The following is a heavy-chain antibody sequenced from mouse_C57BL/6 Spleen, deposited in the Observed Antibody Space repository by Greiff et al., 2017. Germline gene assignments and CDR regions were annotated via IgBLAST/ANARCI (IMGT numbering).Heavy chain of an antibody. V-gene: IGHV1-64*01. CDR2: IHPNSGST. D-gene: IGHD2-10*02. CDR3: ARWSMGNYWYFDV. J-gene: IGHJ1*03. CDR1: GYTFTSYW. Sequence: QVQLQQPGAELVKPGASVKLSCKASGYTFTSYWMHWVKQRPGQGLEWIGMIHPNSGSTNYNEKFKGKATLTVDKSSSTAYMQLSSLTSEDSAVYYCARWSMGNYWYFDVWGTGTTVTVSS.